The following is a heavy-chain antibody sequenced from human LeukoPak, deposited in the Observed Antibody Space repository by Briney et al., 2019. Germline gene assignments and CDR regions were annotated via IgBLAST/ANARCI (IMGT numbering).Heavy chain of an antibody. J-gene: IGHJ3*02. D-gene: IGHD4-17*01. CDR1: GFTFSTYT. Sequence: GESLRLSCAASGFTFSTYTMNWVRQAPGKGLEWLSYITSSSSTIYYADSVKGRFTISRDNAKNSLYLQMNSLRDEDTAVYYCARGPYGDYVDAFDIWGQGTMVTVSS. CDR2: ITSSSSTI. V-gene: IGHV3-48*02. CDR3: ARGPYGDYVDAFDI.